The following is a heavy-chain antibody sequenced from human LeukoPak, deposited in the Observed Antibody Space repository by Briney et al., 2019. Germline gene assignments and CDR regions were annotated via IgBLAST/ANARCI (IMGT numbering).Heavy chain of an antibody. V-gene: IGHV4-61*01. CDR2: MFYSGST. CDR1: GGSVSSGSYY. Sequence: SETLSLTCTVSGGSVSSGSYYWSWIRQPPGKGLEWIGYMFYSGSTNYNPSLKSRVTISVDTSKNQFSLRLSSVTAADTAVYYCARAPGMGASIDYWGQGTLVTVSS. D-gene: IGHD5-18*01. CDR3: ARAPGMGASIDY. J-gene: IGHJ4*02.